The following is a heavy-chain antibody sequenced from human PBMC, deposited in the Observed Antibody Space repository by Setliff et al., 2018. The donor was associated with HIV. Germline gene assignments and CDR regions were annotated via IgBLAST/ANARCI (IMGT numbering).Heavy chain of an antibody. Sequence: PGESLKISCAASGFTFSSYSMNWVRQAPGKGLEWVSFISGNSGAVTYADSVTGRFTISRDDSKNTLYLQMNSLRAEDTAVYYCAKDKGQKYADYWGQGTMVTVSS. J-gene: IGHJ4*02. CDR3: AKDKGQKYADY. D-gene: IGHD3-10*01. V-gene: IGHV3-48*01. CDR2: ISGNSGAV. CDR1: GFTFSSYS.